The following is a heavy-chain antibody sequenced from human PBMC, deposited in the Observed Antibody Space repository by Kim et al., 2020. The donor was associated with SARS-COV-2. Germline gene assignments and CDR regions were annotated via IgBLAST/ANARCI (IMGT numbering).Heavy chain of an antibody. V-gene: IGHV3-23*01. CDR1: GFTFSSYA. CDR3: AKSLTKGHHAGWGD. Sequence: GGSLRLSCAASGFTFSSYAMSWVRQAPGKGLEWVSAISGSGGSTYYADSVKGRFTISRDNSKNTLYLQMNSLRAEDTAVYYCAKSLTKGHHAGWGDWGQGTLVTVSS. CDR2: ISGSGGST. D-gene: IGHD3-16*01. J-gene: IGHJ4*02.